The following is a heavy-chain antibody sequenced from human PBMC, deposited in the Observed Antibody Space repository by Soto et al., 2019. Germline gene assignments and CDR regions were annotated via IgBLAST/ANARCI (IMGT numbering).Heavy chain of an antibody. J-gene: IGHJ4*02. CDR3: ARDGWSSGWENTFDY. CDR2: INPSGGST. V-gene: IGHV1-46*01. Sequence: ASVKVSCKASGYTFTSYYMHWVRQAPGQGLEWMGIINPSGGSTSYAQKFQGRVTMTRDTSTSTVYMELSSLRSEDTAVYYCARDGWSSGWENTFDYWGQGTLVTVSS. CDR1: GYTFTSYY. D-gene: IGHD6-19*01.